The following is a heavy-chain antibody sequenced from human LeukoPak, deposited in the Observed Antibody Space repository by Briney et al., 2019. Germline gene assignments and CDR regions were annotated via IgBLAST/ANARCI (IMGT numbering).Heavy chain of an antibody. J-gene: IGHJ3*02. CDR2: INHSGST. D-gene: IGHD2-15*01. CDR1: GGSFSGYY. CDR3: ARGPRSPDCSGGSCYFRRPTRKDAFDI. Sequence: SETLSLTCAVYGGSFSGYYWSWIRQPPGKGLEWIGEINHSGSTNYNPSLKSRVTISVDTSKNQFSLKLSSVTAADTAVYYCARGPRSPDCSGGSCYFRRPTRKDAFDIWGQGTMVTVSS. V-gene: IGHV4-34*01.